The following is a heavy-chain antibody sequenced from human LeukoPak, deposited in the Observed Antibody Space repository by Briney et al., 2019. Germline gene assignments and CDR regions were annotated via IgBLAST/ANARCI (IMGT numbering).Heavy chain of an antibody. CDR2: ISAYNSNT. V-gene: IGHV1-18*01. Sequence: ASVKVSCKASGYTFTSYGISWVRQAPGQGLEWMGWISAYNSNTNYAQKLQGRVTMTTDTSTSTAYMELRSLRSDDTAVYYCARVGGYNWNEWSYYMDVWGKGTTVTISS. J-gene: IGHJ6*03. D-gene: IGHD1-1*01. CDR3: ARVGGYNWNEWSYYMDV. CDR1: GYTFTSYG.